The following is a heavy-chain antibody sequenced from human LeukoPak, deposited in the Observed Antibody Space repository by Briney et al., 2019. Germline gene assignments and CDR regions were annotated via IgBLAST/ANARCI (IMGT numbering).Heavy chain of an antibody. V-gene: IGHV5-51*01. CDR1: GYSFTSYW. CDR2: IYPGDSDT. J-gene: IGHJ4*02. Sequence: GESLKISCKGSGYSFTSYWIGWVRQMPGKGLEWMGIIYPGDSDTRYSPSFQGQVTISADKSISTAYLQWSSLKASDTAMYYCARIRSADFWSGYYSEFDYWGQGTLVTVSS. D-gene: IGHD3-3*01. CDR3: ARIRSADFWSGYYSEFDY.